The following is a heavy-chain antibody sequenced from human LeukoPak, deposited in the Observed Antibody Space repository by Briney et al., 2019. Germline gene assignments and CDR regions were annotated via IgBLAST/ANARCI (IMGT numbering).Heavy chain of an antibody. CDR1: GFPFSSYA. J-gene: IGHJ4*02. CDR2: IVGDGGST. Sequence: PGGSLRLSCAASGFPFSSYAMSWVRQAPGKGLEWVSAIVGDGGSTYYADSVKGRFTISRDNSNNTLYLQMNNLGAEDTAVYYCAKTHSSSWHPLDFWGQGTLVTVSS. V-gene: IGHV3-23*01. CDR3: AKTHSSSWHPLDF. D-gene: IGHD6-13*01.